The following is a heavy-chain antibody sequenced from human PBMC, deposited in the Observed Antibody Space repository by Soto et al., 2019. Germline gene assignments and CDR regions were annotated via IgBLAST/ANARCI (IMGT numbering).Heavy chain of an antibody. CDR1: GLTLSNFE. Sequence: LRLSCAASGLTLSNFETDWVRQAPGKGLEWIAYISIGARSIHYADSVRGRLTISRDDAENSVFLQMDRLSAEDTAVYFCATRSSDYYFYWGQGALVTVSS. V-gene: IGHV3-48*03. D-gene: IGHD4-17*01. J-gene: IGHJ4*02. CDR3: ATRSSDYYFY. CDR2: ISIGARSI.